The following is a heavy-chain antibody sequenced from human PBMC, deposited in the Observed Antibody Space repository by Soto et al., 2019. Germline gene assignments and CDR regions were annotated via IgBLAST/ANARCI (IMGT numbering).Heavy chain of an antibody. D-gene: IGHD1-26*01. CDR1: GFTFSNFW. Sequence: PGGSLRLSCAASGFTFSNFWMHWVRQAPGKGLIWVAHIHSDGSNTSYADFVKGRFTISRDNAKNTLYLQVNSLRAEDTAMYYCIRDFGEVGSTAAFDIWGQGTMVTV. J-gene: IGHJ3*02. V-gene: IGHV3-74*01. CDR2: IHSDGSNT. CDR3: IRDFGEVGSTAAFDI.